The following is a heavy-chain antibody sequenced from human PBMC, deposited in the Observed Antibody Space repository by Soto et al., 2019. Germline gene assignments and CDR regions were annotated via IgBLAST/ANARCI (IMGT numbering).Heavy chain of an antibody. CDR2: ISAYNGNT. V-gene: IGHV1-18*01. CDR3: AALYYSGGYYAY. D-gene: IGHD1-26*01. J-gene: IGHJ4*02. CDR1: GYTFTSYG. Sequence: ASVKVSCKASGYTFTSYGISWVRQAPGQGLEWMGWISAYNGNTNYAQKLQGRVTMTTDTSTSTAYMELRSLRSDDTAVYYCAALYYSGGYYAYWGQGTLVTVSS.